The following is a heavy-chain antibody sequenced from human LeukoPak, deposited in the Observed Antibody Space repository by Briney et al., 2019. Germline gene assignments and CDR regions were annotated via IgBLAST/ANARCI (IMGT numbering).Heavy chain of an antibody. CDR2: ISGSGGST. CDR3: AKADSSSWYFSFDY. D-gene: IGHD6-13*01. Sequence: GGSLRLSCTASGFTFSSYAMSWVRQAPGKGLEWVSAISGSGGSTYYADSVKGRFTISRDNSKNTLYLQMNSLRAEDTAVYYCAKADSSSWYFSFDYWGQGTLVTVSS. V-gene: IGHV3-23*01. CDR1: GFTFSSYA. J-gene: IGHJ4*02.